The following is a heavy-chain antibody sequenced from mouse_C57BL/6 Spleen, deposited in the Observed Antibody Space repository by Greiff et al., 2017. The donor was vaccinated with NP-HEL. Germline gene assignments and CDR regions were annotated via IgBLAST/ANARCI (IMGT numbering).Heavy chain of an antibody. J-gene: IGHJ2*01. CDR1: GYTFTSYW. CDR3: ARRAFYYFDY. CDR2: IHTNSGST. D-gene: IGHD3-3*01. V-gene: IGHV1-64*01. Sequence: QVQLQQPGAELVKPGASVKLSCKASGYTFTSYWMHWVKQRPGQGLEWIGMIHTNSGSTNYNEKFKSKATLTVDKSSSTAYMQLSSLTSEDSAVYYCARRAFYYFDYWGQGTTLTVSS.